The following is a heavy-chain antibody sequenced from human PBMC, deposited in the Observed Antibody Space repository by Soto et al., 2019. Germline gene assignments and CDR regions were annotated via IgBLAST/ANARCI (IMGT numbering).Heavy chain of an antibody. CDR1: GDPIISSDFY. Sequence: SETLSLTCTVPGDPIISSDFYWGWVRQPPGKGLEWIGSIFYLGSSYYNPSLKSRVTMSVDTSKNQFSLRLRSVTAADTALYFCARHSLALRKNNWFDPWGQGIMVTVSS. V-gene: IGHV4-39*01. CDR3: ARHSLALRKNNWFDP. D-gene: IGHD3-3*02. CDR2: IFYLGSS. J-gene: IGHJ5*02.